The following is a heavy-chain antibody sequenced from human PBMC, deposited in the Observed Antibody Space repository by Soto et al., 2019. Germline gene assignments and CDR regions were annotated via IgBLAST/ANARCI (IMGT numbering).Heavy chain of an antibody. D-gene: IGHD4-17*01. J-gene: IGHJ4*02. CDR2: ISYDGSNK. CDR1: GFTFSSYG. V-gene: IGHV3-30*18. CDR3: AKVLLTTLLDY. Sequence: PGGSLRLSCAASGFTFSSYGMHWVRQAPGKGLEWVAVISYDGSNKYYADSVKGRFTISRDNSKNTLYLQMNSLRAEDTAVYYCAKVLLTTLLDYWGQGTLVTVSS.